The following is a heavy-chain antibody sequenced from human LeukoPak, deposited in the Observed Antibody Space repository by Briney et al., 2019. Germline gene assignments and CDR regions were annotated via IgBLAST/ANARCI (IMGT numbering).Heavy chain of an antibody. CDR1: GFTFSSYS. CDR2: ISSSSSAI. Sequence: PTGGSLRLSCAASGFTFSSYSMNWVRQAPGKGLEWVSYISSSSSAIYYADSVKGRFTISRDNAKNSLYLQMNSLRAEDTAVYYCARGYWNYGYWGQGTLVTVSS. J-gene: IGHJ4*02. D-gene: IGHD1-7*01. CDR3: ARGYWNYGY. V-gene: IGHV3-48*04.